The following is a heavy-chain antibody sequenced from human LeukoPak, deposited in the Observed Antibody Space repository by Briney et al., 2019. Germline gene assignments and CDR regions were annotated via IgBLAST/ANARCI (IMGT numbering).Heavy chain of an antibody. J-gene: IGHJ6*02. Sequence: EGSLSLSCAASGFTFSSYEMNWVRQAPGKGLEWVSYISSSGSTIYYADSVKGRFTISRDNAKNSLYLQMNSLRAEDTAVYYCARVPPWNNFATLYYYYGMDVWGQGTTVTVSS. CDR3: ARVPPWNNFATLYYYYGMDV. D-gene: IGHD2-15*01. CDR1: GFTFSSYE. CDR2: ISSSGSTI. V-gene: IGHV3-48*03.